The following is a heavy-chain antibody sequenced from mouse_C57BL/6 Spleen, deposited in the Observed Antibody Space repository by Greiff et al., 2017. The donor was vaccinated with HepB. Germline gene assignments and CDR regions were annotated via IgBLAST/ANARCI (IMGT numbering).Heavy chain of an antibody. V-gene: IGHV5-17*01. CDR3: ARNNGYFDV. J-gene: IGHJ1*03. Sequence: EVMLVESGGGLVKPGGSLKLSCAAPGFTFSDYGMHWVRQAPEKGLEWVAYISSGSSTIYYADTVKGRFTISRDNAKNTLFLQMTSLRSEDTAMYYCARNNGYFDVWGTGTTVTVSS. CDR2: ISSGSSTI. CDR1: GFTFSDYG.